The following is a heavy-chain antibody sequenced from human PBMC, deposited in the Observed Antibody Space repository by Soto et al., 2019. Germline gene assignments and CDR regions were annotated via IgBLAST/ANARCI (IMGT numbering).Heavy chain of an antibody. J-gene: IGHJ4*02. V-gene: IGHV3-48*03. CDR1: GFTLSSHE. CDR3: ARGGVY. D-gene: IGHD2-8*01. CDR2: ISGSGNIT. Sequence: GGSLRLSCAPSGFTLSSHEMNWVRQAPGKGLEWISYISGSGNITYYADSVKGRFTISRDNAQKSLYLQMNSLRVEDTAVYYCARGGVYWGQGTLVTVSS.